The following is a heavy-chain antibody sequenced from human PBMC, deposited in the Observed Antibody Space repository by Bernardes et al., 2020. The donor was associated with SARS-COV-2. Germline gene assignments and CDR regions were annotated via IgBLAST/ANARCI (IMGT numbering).Heavy chain of an antibody. D-gene: IGHD6-19*01. CDR2: ITGSDDTT. CDR1: GFTFSSYA. Sequence: GGPLRLSCAASGFTFSSYAMTWVRQAPGKGLEWVSAITGSDDTTYYADSLKGRFTISRDNSKNTLYLHMNSLRAEDTAVYYCAKERRYNSARYPIQFDYWGQGTLVTVSS. V-gene: IGHV3-23*01. CDR3: AKERRYNSARYPIQFDY. J-gene: IGHJ4*02.